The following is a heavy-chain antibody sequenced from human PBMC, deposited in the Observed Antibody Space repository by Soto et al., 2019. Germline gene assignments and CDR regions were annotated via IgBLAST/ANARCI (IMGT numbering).Heavy chain of an antibody. CDR1: GGTFSSYT. CDR2: IIPILGIA. CDR3: AGGDTYYYDSSGYYLDY. V-gene: IGHV1-69*02. D-gene: IGHD3-22*01. Sequence: SVKVSCKASGGTFSSYTISWVRQAPGQGLEWMGRIIPILGIANYAQKFQGRVTITADKSTSTAYMELSSLRSEDTAVYYCAGGDTYYYDSSGYYLDYWGQRTLVTVSS. J-gene: IGHJ4*02.